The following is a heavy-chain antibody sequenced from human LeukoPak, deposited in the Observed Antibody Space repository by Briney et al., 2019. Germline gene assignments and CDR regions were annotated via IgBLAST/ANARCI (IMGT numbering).Heavy chain of an antibody. CDR3: ARLTGYSSESWFDP. CDR2: IYYSGST. V-gene: IGHV4-59*01. D-gene: IGHD3-9*01. Sequence: SETLSLTCTVSGDSISRYYWSWIRQPPGKGLEWIGYIYYSGSTNYNPSLKSRVTISVHTSKNQFSLKLSSVTAADTAVYYCARLTGYSSESWFDPWGQGTLVTVSS. J-gene: IGHJ5*02. CDR1: GDSISRYY.